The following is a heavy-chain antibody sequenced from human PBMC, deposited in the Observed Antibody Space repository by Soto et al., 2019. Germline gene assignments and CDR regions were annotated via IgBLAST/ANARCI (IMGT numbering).Heavy chain of an antibody. CDR2: ISSSGSTI. CDR1: GFTFSSYA. J-gene: IGHJ4*02. Sequence: EVQLLESGGGLVQPGGSLRLSCAASGFTFSSYAMSWVRQAPGKGLEWVSYISSSGSTIYYADSVKGRFTISRDNAKNSLYLQMNSLRAEDTAVYYCATMSVSSSWDLYYFDYWGQGTLVTVSS. CDR3: ATMSVSSSWDLYYFDY. V-gene: IGHV3-48*04. D-gene: IGHD6-13*01.